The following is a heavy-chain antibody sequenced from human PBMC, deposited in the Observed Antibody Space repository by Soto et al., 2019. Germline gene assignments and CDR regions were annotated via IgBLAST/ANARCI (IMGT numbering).Heavy chain of an antibody. CDR3: ARRVPYELPGHGMDV. CDR1: GYSFTSYW. V-gene: IGHV5-10-1*01. J-gene: IGHJ6*02. D-gene: IGHD5-12*01. Sequence: PGESLKISCKGSGYSFTSYWISWVRQMPGKGLEWMGRIDPSDSYTNYSPSFQGHVTISADKSISTAYLQWSSLKASDTAMYYCARRVPYELPGHGMDVWGQGTTVTVSS. CDR2: IDPSDSYT.